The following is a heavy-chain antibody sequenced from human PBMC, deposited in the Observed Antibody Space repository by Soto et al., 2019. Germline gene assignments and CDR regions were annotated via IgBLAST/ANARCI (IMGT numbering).Heavy chain of an antibody. J-gene: IGHJ4*02. CDR2: FDPEDGET. CDR1: GYTLTELS. CDR3: ASYSSGYPTFYFDY. D-gene: IGHD6-19*01. Sequence: ASVKVSCKVSGYTLTELSMHWVRQAPGKGLEWMGGFDPEDGETIYAQKFQGRVTMTEDTSTDTAYMELSSLRSEDTAVYYCASYSSGYPTFYFDYWRQGTLVTVSS. V-gene: IGHV1-24*01.